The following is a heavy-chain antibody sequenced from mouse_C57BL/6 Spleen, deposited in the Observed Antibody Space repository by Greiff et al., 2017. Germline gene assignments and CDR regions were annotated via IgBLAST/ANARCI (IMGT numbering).Heavy chain of an antibody. Sequence: QVQLKQPGAELVMPGASVKLSCKASGYTFTSYWMHWVKQRPGQGLEWIGEIDPSDSYTNYNQKFKGKSTLTVDKSSSTAYMQLSSLTSEDSAVYYCAREEPMIKGFFDHWGQGTTLTVSS. CDR1: GYTFTSYW. V-gene: IGHV1-69*01. CDR3: AREEPMIKGFFDH. CDR2: IDPSDSYT. D-gene: IGHD2-4*01. J-gene: IGHJ2*01.